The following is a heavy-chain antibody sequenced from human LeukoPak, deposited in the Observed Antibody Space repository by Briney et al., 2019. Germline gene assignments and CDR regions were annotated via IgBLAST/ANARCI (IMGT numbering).Heavy chain of an antibody. CDR2: TYYRSKWYN. V-gene: IGHV6-1*01. J-gene: IGHJ6*03. Sequence: SQTLSLTCAISGDSVSSNSAAWNWIRQSPSRGLEWLGRTYYRSKWYNDYAVSVKSRITINPDTSKNQFSLQLNSVTPEDTAVYYCAKGDSSSSSIWSTSYYYYYYMDVWGKGTTVTVSS. CDR3: AKGDSSSSSIWSTSYYYYYYMDV. D-gene: IGHD6-6*01. CDR1: GDSVSSNSAA.